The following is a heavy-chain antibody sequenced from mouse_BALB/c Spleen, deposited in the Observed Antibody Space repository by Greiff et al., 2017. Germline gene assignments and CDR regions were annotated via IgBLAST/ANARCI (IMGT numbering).Heavy chain of an antibody. D-gene: IGHD1-2*01. Sequence: EVKLVESGGGLVQPGGSLKLSCAASGFTFSSYYMSWVRQTPEKRLELVAAINSNGGSTYYPDTVKGRFTISRDNAKNTLYLQMSSLKSEDTALYYCARLHYSGYFDVWGAGTTVTVSS. CDR1: GFTFSSYY. CDR2: INSNGGST. CDR3: ARLHYSGYFDV. V-gene: IGHV5-6-2*01. J-gene: IGHJ1*01.